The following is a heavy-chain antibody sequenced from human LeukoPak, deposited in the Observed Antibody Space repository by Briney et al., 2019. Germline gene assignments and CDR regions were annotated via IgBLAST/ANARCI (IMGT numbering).Heavy chain of an antibody. J-gene: IGHJ5*02. CDR1: GYIFTNYW. D-gene: IGHD6-25*01. CDR2: FNPRDSST. V-gene: IGHV5-51*01. CDR3: ARHYGSAWFAH. Sequence: GESLKISCKTSGYIFTNYWLAWVRLMPGKGLEWVGIFNPRDSSTRYSPSFQGQVTFSADNSISTAYLQWSSLRASDTAIYYCARHYGSAWFAHWGQGTQVTVSS.